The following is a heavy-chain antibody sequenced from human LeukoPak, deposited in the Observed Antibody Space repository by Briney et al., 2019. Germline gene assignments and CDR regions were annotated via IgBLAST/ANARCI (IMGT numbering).Heavy chain of an antibody. CDR1: GNSFRTLD. CDR2: MNPKNAGI. D-gene: IGHD3-16*02. J-gene: IGHJ4*02. V-gene: IGHV1-8*01. CDR3: ATGIYPNYYFDF. Sequence: ASAKVSCNVSGNSFRTLDMKLLRQATGQGLEWVTSMNPKNAGISDAHNFQGRVTMTRNTSTRTAYVQVSRLTSDDTAVFYCATGIYPNYYFDFWGQGTLVTVSS.